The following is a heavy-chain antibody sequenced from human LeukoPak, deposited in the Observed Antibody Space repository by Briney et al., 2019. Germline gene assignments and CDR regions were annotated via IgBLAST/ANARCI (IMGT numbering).Heavy chain of an antibody. Sequence: GGSLRLSCAASGFTFSDYYMSWIRQAPGKGLEWVSYISSSGSTIYYADSVKGRFTISRDNAKNSLYLQMNSLRAEDTAVYYCASGIAAAGTWDYYYYCMDVWGKGTTVTISS. J-gene: IGHJ6*03. D-gene: IGHD6-13*01. CDR2: ISSSGSTI. CDR1: GFTFSDYY. V-gene: IGHV3-11*04. CDR3: ASGIAAAGTWDYYYYCMDV.